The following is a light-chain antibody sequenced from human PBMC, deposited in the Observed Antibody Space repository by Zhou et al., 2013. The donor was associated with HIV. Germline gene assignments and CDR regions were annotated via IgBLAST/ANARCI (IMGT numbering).Light chain of an antibody. Sequence: EIVMTQSPATLSVSPGERATLSCRASQSVNNNLAWYQQKPGQAPRLLIHGASSRATGIPDRFSGSGSGTDFTLTISRLEPEDFAVYYCQQYGSSPTTFGQGTKVE. CDR3: QQYGSSPTT. V-gene: IGKV3-20*01. CDR2: GAS. J-gene: IGKJ1*01. CDR1: QSVNNN.